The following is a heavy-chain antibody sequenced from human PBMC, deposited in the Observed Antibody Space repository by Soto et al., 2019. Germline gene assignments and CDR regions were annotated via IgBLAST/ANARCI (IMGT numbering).Heavy chain of an antibody. CDR1: GGSISSSSYY. J-gene: IGHJ4*02. CDR3: ARHVRGWQLMLDN. CDR2: IYFSGST. Sequence: SETRSLTCTVSGGSISSSSYYWGWIRQPPGKGLEWIGSIYFSGSTHYNVSLTSRVTISVDTSRSQFSLKLSSVTATDTAVYYCARHVRGWQLMLDNWGQGSLVTVSS. V-gene: IGHV4-39*01. D-gene: IGHD6-13*01.